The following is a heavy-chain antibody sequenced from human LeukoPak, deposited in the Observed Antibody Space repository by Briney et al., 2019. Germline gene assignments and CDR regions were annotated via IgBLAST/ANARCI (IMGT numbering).Heavy chain of an antibody. Sequence: SETLSLTCTVSGGSTSSSSYYWGWIRQPPGKGLEWIGTIYYSGSTYYNPSLQSRVTISADTPKNQFSLKLSSVTAVDTAVYYCARDTWSGPSDYWGQGTLVTVSS. CDR1: GGSTSSSSYY. J-gene: IGHJ4*02. V-gene: IGHV4-39*01. D-gene: IGHD1-20*01. CDR2: IYYSGST. CDR3: ARDTWSGPSDY.